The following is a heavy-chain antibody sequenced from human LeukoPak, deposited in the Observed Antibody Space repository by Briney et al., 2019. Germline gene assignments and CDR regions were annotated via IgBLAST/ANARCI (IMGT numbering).Heavy chain of an antibody. CDR3: ARARSGPYGSGSLDAFDI. CDR1: GGTFSSYA. Sequence: SVKVSCKASGGTFSSYAISWVRQAPGQGLEWMGGIIPIFGTADFAQKFQGRVTITADTSTSTAYMQLSSLRSEDTAVYYCARARSGPYGSGSLDAFDIWGQGTMVTVSS. V-gene: IGHV1-69*06. D-gene: IGHD3-10*01. J-gene: IGHJ3*02. CDR2: IIPIFGTA.